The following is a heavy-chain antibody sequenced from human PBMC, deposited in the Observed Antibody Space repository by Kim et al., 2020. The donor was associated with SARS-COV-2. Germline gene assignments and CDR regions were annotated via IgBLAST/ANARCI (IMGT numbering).Heavy chain of an antibody. D-gene: IGHD6-13*01. J-gene: IGHJ4*02. Sequence: YADSVKGRFTISRDNSKNTLYLQMNSLRAEDTAVYYCAKESRGRSWYPDYWGQGTLVTVSS. V-gene: IGHV3-23*01. CDR3: AKESRGRSWYPDY.